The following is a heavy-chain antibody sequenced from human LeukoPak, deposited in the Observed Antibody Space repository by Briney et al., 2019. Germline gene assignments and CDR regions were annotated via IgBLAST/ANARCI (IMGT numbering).Heavy chain of an antibody. V-gene: IGHV3-23*01. CDR2: ISGSATST. CDR3: AKHLKRYSYDPYYFDY. Sequence: GGSLRLSCAASGFTFSTYAMTWVRQAPGKGLEWVSAISGSATSTYYADSVKGRFIITRDNSKNTLYLQMNSLRAEDTAVYYCAKHLKRYSYDPYYFDYWGQGTLVTVSS. CDR1: GFTFSTYA. J-gene: IGHJ4*02. D-gene: IGHD5-18*01.